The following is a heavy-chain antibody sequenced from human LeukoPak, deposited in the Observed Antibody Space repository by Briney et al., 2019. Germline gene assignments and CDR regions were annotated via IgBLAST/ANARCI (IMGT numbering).Heavy chain of an antibody. J-gene: IGHJ5*02. CDR3: ARAGANWVNWFDP. V-gene: IGHV1-24*01. D-gene: IGHD7-27*01. CDR2: FDPEDGET. Sequence: ASVKVSCKVSGYTLTELSMRWVRQAPGEGLEWMGGFDPEDGETIYAQKFQGRVTMTEDTSTDTAYMELSSLRSEDTAVYYCARAGANWVNWFDPWGQGTLVTVSS. CDR1: GYTLTELS.